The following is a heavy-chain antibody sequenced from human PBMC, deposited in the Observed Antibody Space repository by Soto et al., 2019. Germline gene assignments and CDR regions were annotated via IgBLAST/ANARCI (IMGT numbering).Heavy chain of an antibody. CDR1: GGTFSSYT. Sequence: QVQLVQSGAEVKKPGSSVKVSCKASGGTFSSYTISWVRQAPGQGLEWLGRIIPILGIANYAQKFQGRVTITADKSAGRAYMELSRLRSEDTAVYYCARDHVDHWFDPWGQGTLVTVSS. CDR2: IIPILGIA. V-gene: IGHV1-69*08. CDR3: ARDHVDHWFDP. J-gene: IGHJ5*02.